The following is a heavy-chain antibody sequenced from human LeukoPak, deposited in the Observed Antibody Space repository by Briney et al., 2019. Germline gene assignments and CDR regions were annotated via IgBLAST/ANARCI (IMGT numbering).Heavy chain of an antibody. CDR1: GFTFSSYS. CDR3: ARRGSYCGGDCYYYFDY. CDR2: ISSSSSYI. D-gene: IGHD2-21*02. V-gene: IGHV3-21*01. J-gene: IGHJ4*02. Sequence: GGSLRLSCAASGFTFSSYSMNWVRQAPGKGLEWVSPISSSSSYIYYADSVKGRFTISRDNAKNSLYLQMNSLRAEDTAVYYCARRGSYCGGDCYYYFDYWGQGTLVTVSS.